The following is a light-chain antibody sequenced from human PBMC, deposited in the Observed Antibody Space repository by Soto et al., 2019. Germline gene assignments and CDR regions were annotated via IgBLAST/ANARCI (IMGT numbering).Light chain of an antibody. Sequence: DIVMTQSPLSLPVTPGEPASISCRSSQSLLHSNGDNNLDWYLQKPGQSPQLLIYLGSNRASGVPGRFSGSGSGTDFTLKISRVEAEDVGVYYCMQALQTPRTFGQGTKLEIK. CDR2: LGS. V-gene: IGKV2-28*01. CDR3: MQALQTPRT. CDR1: QSLLHSNGDNN. J-gene: IGKJ2*02.